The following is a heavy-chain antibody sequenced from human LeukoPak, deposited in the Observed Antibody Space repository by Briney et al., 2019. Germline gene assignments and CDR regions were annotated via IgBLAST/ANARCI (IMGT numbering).Heavy chain of an antibody. V-gene: IGHV1-69*04. J-gene: IGHJ4*02. CDR2: IIPILGIA. Sequence: SVKVSCKASGGTFGSYAISWVRQAPGQGLEWMGRIIPILGIANYAQKFQGRVTITADKSTSTAYMELSSLRSEDTAVYYCARVSGSGWYYFDYWGQGTLVTVSS. CDR1: GGTFGSYA. D-gene: IGHD6-19*01. CDR3: ARVSGSGWYYFDY.